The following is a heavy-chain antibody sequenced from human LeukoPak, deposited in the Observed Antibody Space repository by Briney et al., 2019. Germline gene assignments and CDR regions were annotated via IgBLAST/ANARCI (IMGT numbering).Heavy chain of an antibody. D-gene: IGHD2-8*01. V-gene: IGHV1-46*01. CDR3: AGGTTNTKGAFDM. Sequence: ASVKVSCKASGYIFTGYCMHWVRQAPGQGLEWMGIINPSGSSTSYAQKFQGRVTMTRDTSTSTVYMELSSLRSEDTAVYYCAGGTTNTKGAFDMWGQGTMVTVSS. J-gene: IGHJ3*02. CDR1: GYIFTGYC. CDR2: INPSGSST.